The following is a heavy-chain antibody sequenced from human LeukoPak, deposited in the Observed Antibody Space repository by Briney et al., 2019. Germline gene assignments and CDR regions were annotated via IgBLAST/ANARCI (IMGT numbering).Heavy chain of an antibody. V-gene: IGHV3-23*01. CDR1: GITFSSYE. Sequence: PGGSLRLSCVASGITFSSYEMNWVRQAPGKGLEWVSGISGSGDVTYYADSVGGRLTISRDNAKNTLYLQMNSLIVEDTAIYYCTKGATLVPQGDFEYWGQGTLVTVSS. CDR2: ISGSGDVT. CDR3: TKGATLVPQGDFEY. J-gene: IGHJ4*02. D-gene: IGHD2-8*02.